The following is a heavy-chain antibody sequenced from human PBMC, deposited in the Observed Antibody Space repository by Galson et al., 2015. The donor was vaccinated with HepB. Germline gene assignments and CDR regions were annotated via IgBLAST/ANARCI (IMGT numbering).Heavy chain of an antibody. CDR2: ISYDGNNK. J-gene: IGHJ4*02. D-gene: IGHD2-15*01. V-gene: IGHV3-30*04. Sequence: SLRLSCAASGFTFSSYAMHWVRQAPGKGLEWVEVISYDGNNKYYADSVKGRFTISRDNSKNTLYLQMNSLRAEDTAVYYCAKDQGRDGGQGEFDYWGQGTLVTVSS. CDR3: AKDQGRDGGQGEFDY. CDR1: GFTFSSYA.